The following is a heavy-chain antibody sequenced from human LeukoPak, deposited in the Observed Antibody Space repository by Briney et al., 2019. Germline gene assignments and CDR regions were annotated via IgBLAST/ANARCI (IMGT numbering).Heavy chain of an antibody. V-gene: IGHV3-48*01. CDR3: ARDPSSGWYLLSLDY. D-gene: IGHD6-19*01. CDR1: GFTFSNYT. J-gene: IGHJ4*02. CDR2: ISSSSSTI. Sequence: GGSLRLSCAASGFTFSNYTMNWVRQAPGKGLEWVSYISSSSSTIYYADSVKGRFTISRDNAKNSLYLQMNSLRAEDTAVYYCARDPSSGWYLLSLDYWGQGTLVTVSS.